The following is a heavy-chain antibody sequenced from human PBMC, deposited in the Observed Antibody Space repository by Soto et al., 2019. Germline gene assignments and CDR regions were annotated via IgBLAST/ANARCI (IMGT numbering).Heavy chain of an antibody. CDR3: AKDRRCSGGSCKGPFDY. CDR1: GFTFSSYG. V-gene: IGHV3-30*18. J-gene: IGHJ4*02. Sequence: GGSLRLSCAASGFTFSSYGMHWVRQAPGKGLEWVAVISYDGSNKYYADSVKGRFTISRDNSKNTLYLQMNSLRAEDTAVYYCAKDRRCSGGSCKGPFDYWGQGTLVTVSS. D-gene: IGHD2-15*01. CDR2: ISYDGSNK.